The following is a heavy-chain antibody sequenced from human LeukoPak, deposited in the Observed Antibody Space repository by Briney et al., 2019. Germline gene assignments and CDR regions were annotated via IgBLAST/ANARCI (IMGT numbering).Heavy chain of an antibody. CDR2: ISGGTT. D-gene: IGHD6-19*01. CDR1: GFTFGDYL. CDR3: SRGSGWLSVY. J-gene: IGHJ4*02. V-gene: IGHV3-49*03. Sequence: GGSLRLSCTASGFTFGDYLMSWIRQAPGKGLEWIGFISGGTTEYAASVKGRFTISRDDSTSIAYLQMNSLTTEDTAVYYCSRGSGWLSVYWGQGTLVTVSS.